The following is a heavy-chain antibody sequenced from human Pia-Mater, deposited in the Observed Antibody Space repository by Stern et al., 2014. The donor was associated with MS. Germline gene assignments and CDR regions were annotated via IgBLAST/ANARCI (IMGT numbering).Heavy chain of an antibody. D-gene: IGHD1-14*01. J-gene: IGHJ4*02. Sequence: VQLGQSGAELIRPGESLKISCKGSGFKFSIYWIAWVRQMPGKGLEWMGIIYPGDSETRYSPSFQGQVTMSADKSTSTAYLQWSSLNASDTAMYFCARQTTAWASDVWGQGTLVTFSS. CDR2: IYPGDSET. CDR3: ARQTTAWASDV. CDR1: GFKFSIYW. V-gene: IGHV5-51*01.